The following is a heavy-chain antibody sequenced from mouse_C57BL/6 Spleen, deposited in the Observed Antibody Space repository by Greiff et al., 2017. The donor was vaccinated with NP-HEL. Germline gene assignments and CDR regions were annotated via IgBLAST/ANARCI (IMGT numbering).Heavy chain of an antibody. J-gene: IGHJ3*01. V-gene: IGHV3-6*01. Sequence: VQLQQSGPGLVKPSQSLSLTCSVTGYSITSGYYWNWIRQFPGNKLEWMGYISYDGSNNYNPSLKNRISITRDTSKNQFFLKLNSVTTEDTATYYCARSFNWSWFAYWGQGTLVTVSA. D-gene: IGHD4-1*02. CDR2: ISYDGSN. CDR1: GYSITSGYY. CDR3: ARSFNWSWFAY.